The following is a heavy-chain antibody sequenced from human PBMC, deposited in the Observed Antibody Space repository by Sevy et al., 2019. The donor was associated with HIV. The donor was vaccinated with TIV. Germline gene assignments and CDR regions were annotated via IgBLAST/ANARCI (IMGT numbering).Heavy chain of an antibody. D-gene: IGHD2-2*01. CDR3: RKEGRDIVVVPAANGGAIDI. J-gene: IGHJ3*02. CDR1: GFTFSSYA. V-gene: IGHV3-23*01. CDR2: ISASGGST. Sequence: GGSLRLSCAASGFTFSSYAMSWVRQAPGKGLEWVSAISASGGSTCYADSVKGRFTISRDNSKNTLYLQMNSLRAEDTAVYYCRKEGRDIVVVPAANGGAIDIWGQGTMVTVSS.